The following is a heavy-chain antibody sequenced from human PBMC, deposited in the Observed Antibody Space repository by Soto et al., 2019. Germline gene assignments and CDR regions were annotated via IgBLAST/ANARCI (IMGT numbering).Heavy chain of an antibody. V-gene: IGHV1-18*01. CDR2: ISAYNGNT. D-gene: IGHD6-13*01. Sequence: ASVKVSCKASGYTFTSYGIIWVRQAPGQGLEWMGWISAYNGNTNYAQKLQGRVTMTTDTSTSTAYMELRSLRSDDTAVYYCARSGYSSSLYYLDYWGQGTLVTVSS. CDR1: GYTFTSYG. J-gene: IGHJ4*02. CDR3: ARSGYSSSLYYLDY.